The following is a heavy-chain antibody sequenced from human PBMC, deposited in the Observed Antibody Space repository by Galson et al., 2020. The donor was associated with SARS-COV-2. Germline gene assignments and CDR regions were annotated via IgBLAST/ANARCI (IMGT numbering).Heavy chain of an antibody. CDR3: AGGGSRPTMASDYDYCYRDV. CDR1: GGSFSDYS. Sequence: PETLSLTCAVYGGSFSDYSWTWVRQLPGKGMEWVGETSHSGSTTYSPSLKSRVSMSVDTSTNQFSLKLRSVTAAATTVYYCAGGGSRPTMASDYDYCYRDVWGKGTTVTVSS. J-gene: IGHJ6*03. CDR2: TSHSGST. D-gene: IGHD3-10*01. V-gene: IGHV4-34*01.